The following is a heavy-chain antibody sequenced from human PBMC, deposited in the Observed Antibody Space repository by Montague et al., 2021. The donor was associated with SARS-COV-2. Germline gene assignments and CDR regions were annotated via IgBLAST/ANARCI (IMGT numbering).Heavy chain of an antibody. V-gene: IGHV4-59*01. J-gene: IGHJ3*02. CDR3: ARGSYGPDAFAI. CDR2: IYYSGST. D-gene: IGHD5-18*01. CDR1: GGSISSYY. Sequence: SETLSLTCTVSGGSISSYYWSWIRQPPGKGLEWIGYIYYSGSTNYNPSLKSRVTISLDTSKNQFSLKLNSVTAADTAVYYCARGSYGPDAFAIWGQGTMVTVSS.